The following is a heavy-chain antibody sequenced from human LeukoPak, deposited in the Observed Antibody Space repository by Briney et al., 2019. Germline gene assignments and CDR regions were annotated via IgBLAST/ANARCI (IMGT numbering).Heavy chain of an antibody. J-gene: IGHJ4*02. CDR1: GGTFSSYA. CDR3: ARGGRSGYRYFDY. Sequence: ASVEVSCKASGGTFSSYAISWIRQAPGQGLEWMGRISPNTGGTDHAQEFRDKITMTRDTSISTAYIELSRLISDDTAVYYCARGGRSGYRYFDYWGQGTLVTVSS. V-gene: IGHV1-2*06. D-gene: IGHD5-18*01. CDR2: ISPNTGGT.